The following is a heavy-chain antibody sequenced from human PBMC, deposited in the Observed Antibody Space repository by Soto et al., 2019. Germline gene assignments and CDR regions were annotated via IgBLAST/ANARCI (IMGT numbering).Heavy chain of an antibody. CDR2: IDPSDSYT. CDR1: GDSVNSYW. Sequence: RIPWTGCGDSVNSYWITWLLKIHGKGLEWMGRIDPSDSYTNYRPSFQGHVTISTDKSISTAYLQWSSLKALDTALYFFARHDSDYYYYYGMDVWGQGTTVTVSS. J-gene: IGHJ6*02. D-gene: IGHD1-1*01. V-gene: IGHV5-10-1*01. CDR3: ARHDSDYYYYYGMDV.